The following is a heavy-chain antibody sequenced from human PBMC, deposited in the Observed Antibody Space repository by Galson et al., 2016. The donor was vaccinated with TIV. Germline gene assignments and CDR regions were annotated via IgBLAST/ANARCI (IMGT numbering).Heavy chain of an antibody. CDR2: IYSAGDT. V-gene: IGHV3-66*02. Sequence: LRLSCAASGITVTSNYMSWVRQAPGGGLEWVSTIYSAGDTHYADSVKGRFTISRDKSKNTLYLQMNRLRAEDTGAYYCARDRYFDASGYYYYYYGMDVWGQGTTVTVSS. CDR3: ARDRYFDASGYYYYYYGMDV. CDR1: GITVTSNY. D-gene: IGHD3-22*01. J-gene: IGHJ6*02.